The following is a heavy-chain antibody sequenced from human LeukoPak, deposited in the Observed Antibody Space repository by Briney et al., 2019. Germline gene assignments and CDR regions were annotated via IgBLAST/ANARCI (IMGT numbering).Heavy chain of an antibody. V-gene: IGHV4-61*01. CDR1: GVSVNSGSYY. J-gene: IGHJ4*02. D-gene: IGHD1-26*01. Sequence: SETLSLTCTVSGVSVNSGSYYWSWIRQPPGKGLEWIGYIYYSGSTNYNPPLKGRVTISVDTSKNQFSLKLSSVTAADTAVYYCARANYSGRVLGYWGQGTLVTVSS. CDR3: ARANYSGRVLGY. CDR2: IYYSGST.